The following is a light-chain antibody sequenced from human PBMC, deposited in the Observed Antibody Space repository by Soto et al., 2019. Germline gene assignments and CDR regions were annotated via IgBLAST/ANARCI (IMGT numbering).Light chain of an antibody. V-gene: IGKV1-39*01. CDR3: QQSYSTPRT. J-gene: IGKJ1*01. CDR2: AAS. Sequence: DIQMTQSPSSLYASVGDRVTITCRASQSISSYFSWYQQKSGKAPKLLIYAASRLQSGVPSRFSGRGSGTDFTLTISSLQTEAFATYYGQQSYSTPRTFGQGTEVEIK. CDR1: QSISSY.